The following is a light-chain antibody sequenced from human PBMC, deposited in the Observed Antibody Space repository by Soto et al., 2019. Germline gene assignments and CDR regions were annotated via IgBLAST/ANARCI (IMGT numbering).Light chain of an antibody. CDR1: QRVSDY. V-gene: IGKV3-11*01. CDR2: DVS. CDR3: QQRSSWPLT. J-gene: IGKJ4*01. Sequence: EIVLTQSPATVSLSPGERATLSCRSSQRVSDYLAWYQQKPGQAPRLLIYDVSNRATGIPARFSGSGSGTDFTLTISSLEPEDFAVYYCQQRSSWPLTFGGGTTVQIK.